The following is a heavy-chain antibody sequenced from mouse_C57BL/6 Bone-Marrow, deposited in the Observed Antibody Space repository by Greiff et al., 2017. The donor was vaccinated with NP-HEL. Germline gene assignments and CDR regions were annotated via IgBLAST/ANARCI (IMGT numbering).Heavy chain of an antibody. CDR1: GFNIKDDY. CDR2: IDPENGDT. CDR3: TSGSNYDYAMDY. Sequence: EVKLMESGAELVRPGASVKLSCTASGFNIKDDYMHWVKQRPEQGLEWIGWIDPENGDTEYASKFQGKATITADTSSNTAYLQLSSLTSEDTAVYYCTSGSNYDYAMDYWGQGTSVTVSS. V-gene: IGHV14-4*01. D-gene: IGHD2-5*01. J-gene: IGHJ4*01.